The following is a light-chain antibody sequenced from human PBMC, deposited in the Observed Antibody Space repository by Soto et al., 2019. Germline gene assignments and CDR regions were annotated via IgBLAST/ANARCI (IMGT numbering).Light chain of an antibody. CDR2: GVT. CDR1: SSDVGGYNH. V-gene: IGLV2-8*01. Sequence: QSALTQPPSASGSPGQSVTISCTGTSSDVGGYNHVSWYQQHPGKAPKVMIYGVTKRLSGVPDRFSGSKSGNTASLTVSGLQAEDDGDYYCGSHGGGDNMVFGGGTKLTVL. J-gene: IGLJ2*01. CDR3: GSHGGGDNMV.